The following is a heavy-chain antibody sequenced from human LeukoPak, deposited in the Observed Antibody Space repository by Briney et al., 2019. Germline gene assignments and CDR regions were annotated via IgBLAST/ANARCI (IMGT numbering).Heavy chain of an antibody. CDR3: ARDRSTTVSNTLGYFDY. CDR1: GFTFSSYA. Sequence: PGGSLRLSCAASGFTFSSYAMSWVRQAPGKGLEWVANIKQDGSEKYYVDSVKGRFTFSRDNAKNSLYLQMNSLRAEDTAVYYCARDRSTTVSNTLGYFDYWGQGTLVTVSS. CDR2: IKQDGSEK. V-gene: IGHV3-7*03. D-gene: IGHD2/OR15-2a*01. J-gene: IGHJ4*02.